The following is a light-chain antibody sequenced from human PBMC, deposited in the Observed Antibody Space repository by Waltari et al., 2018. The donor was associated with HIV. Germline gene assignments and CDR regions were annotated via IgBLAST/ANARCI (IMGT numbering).Light chain of an antibody. CDR3: QQYGSSFLT. CDR1: QSVSSNY. Sequence: DIVLTQSPGTLSLSPGERATLSCRASQSVSSNYLAWYRQKPGQAPRLLFYGASSRATGIPDRFSGSGSGTDFTLTISRLEPEDFAVYFCQQYGSSFLTFGGGTKVEIK. CDR2: GAS. V-gene: IGKV3-20*01. J-gene: IGKJ4*01.